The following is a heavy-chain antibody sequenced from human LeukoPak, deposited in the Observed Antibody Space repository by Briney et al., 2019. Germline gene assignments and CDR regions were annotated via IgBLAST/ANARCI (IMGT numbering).Heavy chain of an antibody. D-gene: IGHD1-1*01. CDR1: GYTFTGYY. Sequence: GSVKVSCKASGYTFTGYYMHWVRQAPGQGLEWMGWIKPNSGGTNYAQKFQGRVTMTRDTSISTSYMELSRLRSDDTAVYYCARYPGTTSYPFDYWGQGTLVTVPS. V-gene: IGHV1-2*02. CDR3: ARYPGTTSYPFDY. CDR2: IKPNSGGT. J-gene: IGHJ4*02.